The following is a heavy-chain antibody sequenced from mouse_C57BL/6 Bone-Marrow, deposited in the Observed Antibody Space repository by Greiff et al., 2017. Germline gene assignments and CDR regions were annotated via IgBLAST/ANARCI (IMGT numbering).Heavy chain of an antibody. CDR1: GFNINDDY. Sequence: VQLKESGAELVRPGASVKLSCTASGFNINDDYMHWVKQRPEQGLEWIGWIDPANGDTEYASKFQGKATITADTSSNTAYLQLSSLTSEDTAVYYCTTTVVAPYYFDYWGQGTTLTVSS. CDR3: TTTVVAPYYFDY. CDR2: IDPANGDT. D-gene: IGHD1-1*01. V-gene: IGHV14-4*01. J-gene: IGHJ2*01.